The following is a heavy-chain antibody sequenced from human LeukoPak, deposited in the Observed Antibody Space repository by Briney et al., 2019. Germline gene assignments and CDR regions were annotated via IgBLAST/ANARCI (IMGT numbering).Heavy chain of an antibody. Sequence: ASVKVSCKTSGYTFTTYGISWVRQAPGQGLEWMGWISGHKGNTIYAQKLRGRVTMTTDTSTTTAYMDLRSLSPDDTAVYYCARDHVPRGDGYNYYEYWGQGTLVTVSS. D-gene: IGHD5-24*01. V-gene: IGHV1-18*01. CDR2: ISGHKGNT. CDR1: GYTFTTYG. CDR3: ARDHVPRGDGYNYYEY. J-gene: IGHJ4*02.